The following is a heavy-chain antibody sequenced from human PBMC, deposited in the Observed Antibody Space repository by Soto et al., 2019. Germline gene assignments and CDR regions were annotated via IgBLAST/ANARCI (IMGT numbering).Heavy chain of an antibody. CDR1: GYTFTSYG. J-gene: IGHJ6*02. CDR3: ASGEYSSSPKTEYGMDV. V-gene: IGHV1-18*01. Sequence: ASVKVSCKASGYTFTSYGISWVRQAPGQGLEWMGWISAYNGNTNYAQKLQGRVTMTTDTSTSTAYMELRSLRSDDTAAYYCASGEYSSSPKTEYGMDVWGQGTTVTVSS. CDR2: ISAYNGNT. D-gene: IGHD6-6*01.